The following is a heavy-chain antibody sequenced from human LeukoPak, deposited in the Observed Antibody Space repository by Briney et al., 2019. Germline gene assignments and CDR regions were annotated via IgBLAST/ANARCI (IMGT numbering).Heavy chain of an antibody. J-gene: IGHJ5*02. D-gene: IGHD2-2*01. CDR3: AKDGTCSSASCYRFDP. CDR1: GFAFSSSW. Sequence: GGSLRLSCAASGFAFSSSWMSWVRQAPGKGLEWVASINKDATAKYYVDSAKGRFTISRDNAKNSLYLQMNSLRTDDTAVYYCAKDGTCSSASCYRFDPWGQGTLVTVSS. CDR2: INKDATAK. V-gene: IGHV3-7*01.